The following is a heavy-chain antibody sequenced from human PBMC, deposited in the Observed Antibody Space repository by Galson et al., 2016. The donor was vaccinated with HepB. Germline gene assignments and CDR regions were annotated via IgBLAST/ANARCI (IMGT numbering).Heavy chain of an antibody. Sequence: ETLSLTCTVSGGSISSSSYYWGWIRQPPGKGLEWIGSIYYSGSTYYNPSLKSRVTISVDTSKNQFSLKLSSVTAADTAVYYCARSGEGDSSGCYYGWSHYYYGMDVWGQGTTVTVSS. V-gene: IGHV4-39*01. J-gene: IGHJ6*02. CDR1: GGSISSSSYY. CDR3: ARSGEGDSSGCYYGWSHYYYGMDV. CDR2: IYYSGST. D-gene: IGHD3-22*01.